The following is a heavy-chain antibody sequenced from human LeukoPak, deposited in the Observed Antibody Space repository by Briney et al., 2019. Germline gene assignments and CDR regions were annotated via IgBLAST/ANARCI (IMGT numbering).Heavy chain of an antibody. Sequence: GGSLRLSCAASGFTFSSYWMHWVRQVPGKGLVWVSRINSDGSSRSYVDSVMGRFTISRDNAKNTLYLQMNSLRAEDTAVYYCAKDPPVGDSSGSYWGQGTLVTVSS. CDR2: INSDGSSR. J-gene: IGHJ4*02. CDR3: AKDPPVGDSSGSY. D-gene: IGHD3-22*01. V-gene: IGHV3-74*01. CDR1: GFTFSSYW.